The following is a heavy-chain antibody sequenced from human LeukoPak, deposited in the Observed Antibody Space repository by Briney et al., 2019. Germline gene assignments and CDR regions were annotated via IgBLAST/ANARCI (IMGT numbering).Heavy chain of an antibody. CDR1: GLPFSSYW. Sequence: GGSLRLSCAASGLPFSSYWMHWVRQVPGKGLLWVSRINSDGSATIYADSVRGRFTISRDNAKNTLYLQMSGLRVEDTAVYHCASDSPYYGMDVWGQGTTVTVSS. CDR2: INSDGSAT. V-gene: IGHV3-74*01. J-gene: IGHJ6*02. CDR3: ASDSPYYGMDV.